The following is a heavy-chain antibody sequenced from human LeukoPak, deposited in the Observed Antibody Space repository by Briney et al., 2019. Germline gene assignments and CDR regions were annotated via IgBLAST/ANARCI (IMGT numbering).Heavy chain of an antibody. V-gene: IGHV3-74*01. CDR1: GFNFSSYW. Sequence: PGGSLRLSCAASGFNFSSYWMHWVRQAPGKGLVWVSRINSDGSSTSYADSMKGRFTISRDNAKNTLYLQMNSLRVEDTAVYYCARGGASMVYYWGQGTLVTVSS. CDR2: INSDGSST. CDR3: ARGGASMVYY. D-gene: IGHD3-10*01. J-gene: IGHJ4*02.